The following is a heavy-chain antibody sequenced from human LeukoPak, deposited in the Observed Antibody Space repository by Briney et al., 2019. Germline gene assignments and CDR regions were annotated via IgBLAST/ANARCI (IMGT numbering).Heavy chain of an antibody. CDR1: GGTFSSYA. J-gene: IGHJ6*03. CDR2: IIPIFGTA. Sequence: ASVKVSCKASGGTFSSYAISWVRQAPGQGLEWMGGIIPIFGTANYAQKLQDRVTITTDESTSTAYMELSSLRSEDTAVYYCARVSSSSDDYYYYMDVWGKGTTVTVSS. D-gene: IGHD6-6*01. CDR3: ARVSSSSDDYYYYMDV. V-gene: IGHV1-69*05.